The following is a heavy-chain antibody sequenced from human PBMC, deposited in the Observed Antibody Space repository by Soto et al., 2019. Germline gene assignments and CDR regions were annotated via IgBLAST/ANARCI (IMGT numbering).Heavy chain of an antibody. Sequence: SETLSLTCTVSSGSISNYYWSWIRQPPGKGLESIGYIFHTGTFNYNPSLKGRVTLSVDTSKNQFSLKLGSVTAADTAVYYCARQFAIEAGRRWDYFYYMDVWGQGTTVTVSS. V-gene: IGHV4-59*08. CDR3: ARQFAIEAGRRWDYFYYMDV. CDR1: SGSISNYY. J-gene: IGHJ6*03. D-gene: IGHD6-13*01. CDR2: IFHTGTF.